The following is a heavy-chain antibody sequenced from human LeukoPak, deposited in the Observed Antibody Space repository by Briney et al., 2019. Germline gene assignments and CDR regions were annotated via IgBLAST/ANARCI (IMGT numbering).Heavy chain of an antibody. CDR1: GGTISSYT. CDR2: IIPILDIA. CDR3: ARDFSGSHPKGDY. J-gene: IGHJ4*02. D-gene: IGHD1-26*01. V-gene: IGHV1-69*04. Sequence: ASVKVSCKASGGTISSYTISWVRQAPGQGLEWMGRIIPILDIANYAQKFQGRVTITADKSTSTAYMGRSSLGSEDTAGYYCARDFSGSHPKGDYWGQGTLVTVSS.